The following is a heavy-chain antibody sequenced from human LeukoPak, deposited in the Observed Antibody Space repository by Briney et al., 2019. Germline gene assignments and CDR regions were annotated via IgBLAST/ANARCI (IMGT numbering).Heavy chain of an antibody. CDR1: GGSFSGYY. J-gene: IGHJ6*02. CDR3: ASPIDPPREWELLRADYYYYGMDV. CDR2: INHSGST. D-gene: IGHD1-26*01. Sequence: SETLSLTCAVYGGSFSGYYWSWIRQPPGKGLEWIGEINHSGSTNYNPSLKSRVTISVDTSKNQFSLKLSSVTAADTAVYYCASPIDPPREWELLRADYYYYGMDVWGQGTTVTVSS. V-gene: IGHV4-34*01.